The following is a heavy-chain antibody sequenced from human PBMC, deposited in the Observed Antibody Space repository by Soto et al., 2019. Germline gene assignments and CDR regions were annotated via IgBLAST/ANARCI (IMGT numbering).Heavy chain of an antibody. CDR1: GYSFTSYW. Sequence: GESLKISCKGSGYSFTSYWISWVRQMPGKGLEWMERIDPSDSYTNYSPSFQGHVTISADKSISTAYLQWSSLKASDTAMYYCARQLVVVPAAIGYYYYGMDVWGQGTTVTVSS. CDR3: ARQLVVVPAAIGYYYYGMDV. CDR2: IDPSDSYT. D-gene: IGHD2-2*02. V-gene: IGHV5-10-1*01. J-gene: IGHJ6*02.